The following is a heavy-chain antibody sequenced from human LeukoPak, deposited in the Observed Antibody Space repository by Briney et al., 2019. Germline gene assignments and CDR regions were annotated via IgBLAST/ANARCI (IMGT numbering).Heavy chain of an antibody. CDR3: AREDVVLVDAVRYYYYGMDV. CDR2: INPSGGST. V-gene: IGHV1-46*01. CDR1: GYNFISYY. Sequence: ASVKVSCTASGYNFISYYMHWVRQAPGQGLEWMGIINPSGGSTSYAQKFQDRVTITRDTSTSTVYMELSSLKSEDTAVYYCAREDVVLVDAVRYYYYGMDVWGQGTTVTVSS. D-gene: IGHD2-8*01. J-gene: IGHJ6*02.